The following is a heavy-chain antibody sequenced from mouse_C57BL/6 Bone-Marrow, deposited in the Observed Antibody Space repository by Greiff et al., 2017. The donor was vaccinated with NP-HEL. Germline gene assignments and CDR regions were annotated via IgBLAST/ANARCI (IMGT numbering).Heavy chain of an antibody. CDR1: GYTFTSYW. V-gene: IGHV1-72*01. Sequence: QVHVKQPGAELVKPGASVKLSCKASGYTFTSYWMHWVKQRPGRGLEWIGRIDPNSGGTKYNEKFKSKATLTVDKPSSTAYMQLSSLTSEDSAVYYCARGAQLRLLGYAMDYWGQGTSVTVSS. CDR2: IDPNSGGT. D-gene: IGHD3-2*02. J-gene: IGHJ4*01. CDR3: ARGAQLRLLGYAMDY.